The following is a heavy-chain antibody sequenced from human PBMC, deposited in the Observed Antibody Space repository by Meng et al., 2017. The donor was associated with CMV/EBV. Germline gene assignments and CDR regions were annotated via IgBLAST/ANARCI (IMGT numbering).Heavy chain of an antibody. CDR2: IYYSGST. Sequence: SGGSVSRGSYYWSWLRQPPGKGLEWIGYIYYSGSTNYNPSLKSRVTISVDTSKNQFSLKLSSVTAADTAVYYCARVADSSGYYYPEYWGQGTLVTVSS. J-gene: IGHJ4*02. CDR1: GGSVSRGSYY. D-gene: IGHD3-22*01. CDR3: ARVADSSGYYYPEY. V-gene: IGHV4-61*01.